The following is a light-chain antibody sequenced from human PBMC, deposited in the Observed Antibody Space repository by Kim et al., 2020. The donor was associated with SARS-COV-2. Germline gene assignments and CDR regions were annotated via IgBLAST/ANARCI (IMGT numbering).Light chain of an antibody. V-gene: IGLV2-14*01. CDR3: TSCTASNTWV. CDR2: EVS. J-gene: IGLJ6*01. CDR1: SSDVGHCKY. Sequence: GQSITTSCQGPSSDVGHCKYVSWYQQHPGKAPKLIICEVSERPAGVSNRFSGSKSDNTAPLTISGLQAEDEADYYCTSCTASNTWVFGGGTKVTVL.